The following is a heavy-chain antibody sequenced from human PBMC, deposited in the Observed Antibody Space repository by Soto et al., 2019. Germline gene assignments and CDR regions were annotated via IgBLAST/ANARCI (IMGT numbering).Heavy chain of an antibody. D-gene: IGHD3-3*01. CDR1: GFTFGDYA. V-gene: IGHV3-49*03. Sequence: GGSLRLXCTASGFTFGDYAMSWFRQAPGKGLEWVGFIRSKAYGGTTEYAASVKGRFTISRDDSKSIAYLQMNSLKTEDTAVYYCTRDTRFLEWLPSQSVYWGQGTLVTVSS. CDR3: TRDTRFLEWLPSQSVY. CDR2: IRSKAYGGTT. J-gene: IGHJ4*02.